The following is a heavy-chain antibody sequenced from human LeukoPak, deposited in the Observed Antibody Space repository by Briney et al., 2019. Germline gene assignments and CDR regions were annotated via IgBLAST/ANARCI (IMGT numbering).Heavy chain of an antibody. Sequence: GGSLRLSCAASAFSLSAYNMNWVRQAPGKGLEWVSSISYTGTYIYYADSVKGRFTISRDNAQNSLYLQMNSLRAEDTAIYYYVRDRGTYRPIDYWGQGTLVTVSS. D-gene: IGHD1-26*01. CDR2: ISYTGTYI. CDR1: AFSLSAYN. CDR3: VRDRGTYRPIDY. V-gene: IGHV3-21*04. J-gene: IGHJ4*02.